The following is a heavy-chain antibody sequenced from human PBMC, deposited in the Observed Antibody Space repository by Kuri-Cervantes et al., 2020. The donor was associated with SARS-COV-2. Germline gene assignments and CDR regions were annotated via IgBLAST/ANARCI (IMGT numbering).Heavy chain of an antibody. CDR2: IYPSDSDT. CDR1: GYSFTSYW. CDR3: ATQLGGVEYSSSGSGAFDI. D-gene: IGHD6-6*01. Sequence: GESLKISCKGSGYSFTSYWIGWVRQMPGKGLEWMGIIYPSDSDTRYSPSFQGQVTISADKSISTAYLQWSSLKASDTAMYYCATQLGGVEYSSSGSGAFDIWGQGTMVTVSS. V-gene: IGHV5-51*01. J-gene: IGHJ3*02.